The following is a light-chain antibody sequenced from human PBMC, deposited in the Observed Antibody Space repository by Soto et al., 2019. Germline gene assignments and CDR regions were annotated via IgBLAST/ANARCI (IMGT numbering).Light chain of an antibody. V-gene: IGLV1-47*01. Sequence: QPVLTQPPSASGTPGQRVTISCSGSSSNIGSNYVYWYQQLPGTAPKLLIYRNNQRPSGVPDRFSGSKSGTSASLAISGLRSEDEADYYCAAWDDSLRAVFGGGTQLTVL. CDR1: SSNIGSNY. CDR3: AAWDDSLRAV. J-gene: IGLJ2*01. CDR2: RNN.